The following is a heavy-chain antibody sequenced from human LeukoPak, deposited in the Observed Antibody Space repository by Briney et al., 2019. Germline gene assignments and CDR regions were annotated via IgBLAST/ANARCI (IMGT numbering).Heavy chain of an antibody. CDR3: ATDHSMANTAWWFDP. Sequence: ASVKVSCKASGYTITNNYMHWVRQAPGQGLEWMGVINPSGTGTSYAQKFQGRITMSRDTSTSTVYMELSILRSEDTAFYYCATDHSMANTAWWFDPWGQGTLVTVSS. J-gene: IGHJ5*02. CDR2: INPSGTGT. V-gene: IGHV1-46*01. CDR1: GYTITNNY. D-gene: IGHD5-24*01.